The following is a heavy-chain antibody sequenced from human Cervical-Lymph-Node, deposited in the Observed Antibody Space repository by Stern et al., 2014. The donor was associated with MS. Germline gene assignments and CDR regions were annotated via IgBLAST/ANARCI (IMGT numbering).Heavy chain of an antibody. CDR1: GGSISSYY. D-gene: IGHD3-16*01. V-gene: IGHV4-59*01. J-gene: IGHJ3*02. Sequence: QLQLQESGPGLVKPSATLSLTCTVSGGSISSYYWSWIRQPPGKGLEWIGYIYYSGSTNYNPSLKSRVTISVDTSKNQFSLKLSSVTAADTAVYYCARFWVDGAFDIWGQGTMVTVSS. CDR2: IYYSGST. CDR3: ARFWVDGAFDI.